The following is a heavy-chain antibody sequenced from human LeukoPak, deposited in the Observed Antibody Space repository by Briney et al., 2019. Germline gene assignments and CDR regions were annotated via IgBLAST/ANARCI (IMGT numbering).Heavy chain of an antibody. CDR2: IHNSGST. V-gene: IGHV4-39*07. CDR3: ARGGASSIPFDP. J-gene: IGHJ5*02. D-gene: IGHD2-2*01. Sequence: SETLSLTCTVSGGSISSSSYYWGWIRQPPGKGLEWIGFIHNSGSTKYNPSLMSRVTISVDTSKNQFSLKLSSVTAAETAVYYCARGGASSIPFDPWGQGTLVTVSS. CDR1: GGSISSSSYY.